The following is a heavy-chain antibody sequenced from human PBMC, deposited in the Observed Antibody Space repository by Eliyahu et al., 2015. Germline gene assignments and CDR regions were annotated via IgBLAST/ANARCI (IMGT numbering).Heavy chain of an antibody. J-gene: IGHJ4*02. Sequence: IYTSGSTNYNPSLKSRVTISVDTSKNQFSLKLSSVTAADTAVYYCARGGSDDYSNYKGVGGPTLFFDYWGQGTLVTVSS. CDR2: IYTSGST. CDR3: ARGGSDDYSNYKGVGGPTLFFDY. V-gene: IGHV4-4*07. D-gene: IGHD4-11*01.